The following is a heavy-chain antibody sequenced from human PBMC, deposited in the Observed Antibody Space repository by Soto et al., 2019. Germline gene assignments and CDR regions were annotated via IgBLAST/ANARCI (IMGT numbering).Heavy chain of an antibody. CDR2: IYYSGST. Sequence: PSETLSLTCTVSGGSISSGGYYWSWIRQHPGEGLERIGYIYYSGSTYYNPSLKSQVTISVDTSKNHFSLKLSSVTAADTAVFYCARQEGSSGYYYEYYFDYWGQGTLVTVSS. CDR1: GGSISSGGYY. V-gene: IGHV4-31*01. CDR3: ARQEGSSGYYYEYYFDY. D-gene: IGHD3-22*01. J-gene: IGHJ4*02.